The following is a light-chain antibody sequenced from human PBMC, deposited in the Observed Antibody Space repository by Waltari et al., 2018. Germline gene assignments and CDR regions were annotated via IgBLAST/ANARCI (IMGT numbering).Light chain of an antibody. Sequence: QSALTQPASVSGSPGHSITISCPGTSDDVGGYNYVSWYQQYPDKAPKPMIYDVSKRPSGVSNRFSGSKSGNTASLTISGLQAEDEADYYCCSYAGSSTHVLFGGGTKLTVL. CDR2: DVS. J-gene: IGLJ2*01. CDR3: CSYAGSSTHVL. CDR1: SDDVGGYNY. V-gene: IGLV2-23*02.